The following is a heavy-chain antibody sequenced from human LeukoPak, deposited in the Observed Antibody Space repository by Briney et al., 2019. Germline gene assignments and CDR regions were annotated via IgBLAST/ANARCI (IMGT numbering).Heavy chain of an antibody. V-gene: IGHV3-21*01. CDR2: ISSRSYG. CDR3: ARGGGDIPIDS. Sequence: PGGSLRLSCAASGFIFSSYGMHWVRQAPGKGLEWVASISSRSYGYYADAVKGRFTIFRDNARNSLYLQMNSLRAEDTALYYCARGGGDIPIDSWGQGTLVAVSS. J-gene: IGHJ4*02. D-gene: IGHD2-21*02. CDR1: GFIFSSYG.